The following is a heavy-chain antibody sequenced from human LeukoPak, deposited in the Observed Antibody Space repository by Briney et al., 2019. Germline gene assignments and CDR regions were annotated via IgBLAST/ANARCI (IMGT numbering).Heavy chain of an antibody. D-gene: IGHD3-10*01. Sequence: PGGSLRLSCAASGFAFSAYSMSWVRQAPGKGLEWVSYISSDSSTIYFADSVKGRFTISRDNAKNSLYLQMSSLRVEDTAVYHCARDQFKDRYHASGSSVDYWGQGSLVAVSS. CDR1: GFAFSAYS. CDR3: ARDQFKDRYHASGSSVDY. CDR2: ISSDSSTI. V-gene: IGHV3-48*01. J-gene: IGHJ4*02.